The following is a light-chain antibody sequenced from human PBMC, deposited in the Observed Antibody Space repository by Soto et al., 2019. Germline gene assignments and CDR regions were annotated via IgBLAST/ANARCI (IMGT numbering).Light chain of an antibody. V-gene: IGKV3D-15*01. CDR2: GAS. J-gene: IGKJ1*01. CDR1: QSVSSN. CDR3: QHYNNGPPWT. Sequence: EIVMTQSPATLSVSPGERATLSCRASQSVSSNLAWYQQKPCQAPRLLIYGASNRPTGIPARLSGSGAGTEFNLTISRLPSEDLTVYYCQHYNNGPPWTFGQGTKVEIK.